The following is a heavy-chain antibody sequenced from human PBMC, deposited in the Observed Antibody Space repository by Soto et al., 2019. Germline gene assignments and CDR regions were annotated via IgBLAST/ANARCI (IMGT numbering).Heavy chain of an antibody. CDR1: GFTFSDYY. Sequence: PGGSLRLSCAASGFTFSDYYMSWIRHAPGKGLEWVSYISSSGTTIYYADSVKGRFTISRDNAKSSLYLQMNSLRAEDTAVYYCARDRYSSGWHPFDYWGQGTLVTVSS. CDR3: ARDRYSSGWHPFDY. CDR2: ISSSGTTI. J-gene: IGHJ4*02. D-gene: IGHD6-19*01. V-gene: IGHV3-11*01.